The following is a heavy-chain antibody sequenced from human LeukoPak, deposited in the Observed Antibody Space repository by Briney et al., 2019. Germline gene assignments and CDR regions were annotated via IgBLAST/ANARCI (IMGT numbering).Heavy chain of an antibody. V-gene: IGHV3-23*01. CDR2: ISGSGGTT. D-gene: IGHD2/OR15-2a*01. J-gene: IGHJ4*02. CDR1: GFTFSSYA. CDR3: AKPSSIVIVPTALQRSLDY. Sequence: GGSLRLSCAASGFTFSSYAMSWVRQAPGKGLEWVSTISGSGGTTYYADSVKGRLSISRDNSKNTLSLQMNSLRAEDTAVYYCAKPSSIVIVPTALQRSLDYWGQGALVTVSS.